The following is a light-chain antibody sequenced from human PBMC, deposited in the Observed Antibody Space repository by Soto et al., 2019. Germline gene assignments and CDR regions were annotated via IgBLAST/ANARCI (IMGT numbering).Light chain of an antibody. J-gene: IGKJ1*01. Sequence: DIQMTQSPSTLSASVGDRVTITCRASQSISSWLAWYQQKPGKAPKLLIYKASSLESGVPSRFSGSGSGTXFTLTISSLQPDDFATYYCQQYNSYPWTFGQGTKVEIK. CDR1: QSISSW. CDR3: QQYNSYPWT. CDR2: KAS. V-gene: IGKV1-5*03.